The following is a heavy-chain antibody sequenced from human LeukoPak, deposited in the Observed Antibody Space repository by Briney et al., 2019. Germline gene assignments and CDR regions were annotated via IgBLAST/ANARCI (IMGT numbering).Heavy chain of an antibody. CDR1: GGSTRSSYYY. D-gene: IGHD1-26*01. J-gene: IGHJ4*02. V-gene: IGHV4-39*07. CDR2: INHSGST. Sequence: SETLSLTCTVSGGSTRSSYYYWGWIRQPPGKGLEWIGEINHSGSTNYNPSLKSRVTISVDTSKNQFSLKLSSVTAADTAVYYCARGPLPFIVGTKGLDYWGQGTLVTVSS. CDR3: ARGPLPFIVGTKGLDY.